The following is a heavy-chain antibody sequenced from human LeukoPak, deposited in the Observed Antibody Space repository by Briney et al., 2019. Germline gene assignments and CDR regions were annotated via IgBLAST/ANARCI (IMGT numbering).Heavy chain of an antibody. CDR1: GFTVSSNY. CDR2: IYSGGST. CDR3: AREPQGDSSGYDAFDI. J-gene: IGHJ3*02. Sequence: GGSLRLSCAASGFTVSSNYMTWVRQAPGKGLEWVSVIYSGGSTYYADSVKGRFTLSRDNSKNTLFLQMNSLRAGDTAVYYCAREPQGDSSGYDAFDIWGQGTMVTVSS. D-gene: IGHD3-22*01. V-gene: IGHV3-66*01.